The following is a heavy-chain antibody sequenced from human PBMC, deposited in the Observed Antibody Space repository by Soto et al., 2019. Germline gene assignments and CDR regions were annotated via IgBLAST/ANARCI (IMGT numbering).Heavy chain of an antibody. D-gene: IGHD6-13*01. V-gene: IGHV4-34*01. J-gene: IGHJ3*02. CDR1: SGSFSGYY. Sequence: SETLSLTCSIYSGSFSGYYWSWIRQPPGKGLEWIGEISHSGSTNYSPSLKSRVSISIDTSKNQFSLKLGSVTAADTAVYYCARDGYSSSWYGNGAFDIWGQGTMVTVSS. CDR2: ISHSGST. CDR3: ARDGYSSSWYGNGAFDI.